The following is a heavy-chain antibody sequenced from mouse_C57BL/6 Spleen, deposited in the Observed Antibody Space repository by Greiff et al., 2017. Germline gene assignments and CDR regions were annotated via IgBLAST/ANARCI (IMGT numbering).Heavy chain of an antibody. V-gene: IGHV3-6*01. CDR3: AREDYGSRDYAMDY. CDR2: ISYDGSN. CDR1: GYSITSGYY. D-gene: IGHD1-1*01. Sequence: EVKLQESGPGLVKPSQSLSLTCSVTGYSITSGYYWNWIRQFPGNKLEWMGYISYDGSNNYNPSLKNRISITRDTSKNQFFLKLNSVTTEDTATYYCAREDYGSRDYAMDYWGQGTSVTVSS. J-gene: IGHJ4*01.